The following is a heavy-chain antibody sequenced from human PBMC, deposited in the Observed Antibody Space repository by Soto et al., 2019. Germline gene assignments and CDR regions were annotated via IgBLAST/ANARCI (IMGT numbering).Heavy chain of an antibody. J-gene: IGHJ5*02. Sequence: GGSLRLSCAASGFTLSGSAMHWVRQASGKGLEWVGRIRSKANSYATAYAASVKGRFTISRDDSKNTAYLQMNSLKTEDTAVYYCTRRPPTTVTYANWFDPWGQGTLVTVSS. V-gene: IGHV3-73*01. CDR3: TRRPPTTVTYANWFDP. CDR2: IRSKANSYAT. D-gene: IGHD4-4*01. CDR1: GFTLSGSA.